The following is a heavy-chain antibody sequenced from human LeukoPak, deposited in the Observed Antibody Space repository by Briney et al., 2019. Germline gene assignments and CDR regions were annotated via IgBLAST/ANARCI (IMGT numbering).Heavy chain of an antibody. CDR2: INRDGSWT. CDR3: VSFYETY. Sequence: GGSLRLSCAASGNYWMHWVRQAPGKGLVWVSHINRDGSWTSYADSVKGRFTISKDNAKNTVYLQMNSLRAEDTAVYYCVSFYETYWGRGTLVTVSS. CDR1: GNYW. V-gene: IGHV3-74*01. D-gene: IGHD2/OR15-2a*01. J-gene: IGHJ4*02.